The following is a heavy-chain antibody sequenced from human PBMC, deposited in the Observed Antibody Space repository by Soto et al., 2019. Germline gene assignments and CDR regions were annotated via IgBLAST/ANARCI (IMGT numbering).Heavy chain of an antibody. CDR3: AHRTTTVTWWFDP. V-gene: IGHV2-5*02. CDR2: ISWVDDK. Sequence: QITLKESGPTLVKPTQTLTLTCTFAGFSLTTSGVGVGWMREPPGKALEWLALISWVDDKRYRPSLKSRLTITKDTSKNPVVLTMTNMDPADTATYFCAHRTTTVTWWFDPWGQGTLVTVSS. J-gene: IGHJ5*02. CDR1: GFSLTTSGVG. D-gene: IGHD4-17*01.